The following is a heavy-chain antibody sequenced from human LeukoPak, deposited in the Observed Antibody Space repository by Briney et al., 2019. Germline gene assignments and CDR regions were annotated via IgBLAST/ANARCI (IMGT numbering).Heavy chain of an antibody. Sequence: GGSLRLSCAASGFSFSSYAMHWVRQAPGKGLEWVAVISYDGSNKYYVDSVKGRFTISRDNSKTTLYLQMNSLRAEDTAVYYCAKGRSEAYSSSWYYLFDYWGQGTLVTVSS. J-gene: IGHJ4*02. CDR2: ISYDGSNK. V-gene: IGHV3-30*18. CDR3: AKGRSEAYSSSWYYLFDY. CDR1: GFSFSSYA. D-gene: IGHD6-13*01.